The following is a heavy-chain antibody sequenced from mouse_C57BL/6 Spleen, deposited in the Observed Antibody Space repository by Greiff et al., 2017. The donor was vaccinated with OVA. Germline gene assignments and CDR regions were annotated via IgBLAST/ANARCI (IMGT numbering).Heavy chain of an antibody. D-gene: IGHD3-2*02. CDR2: ISDGGSYT. Sequence: EVKLVESGGGLVKPGGSLKLSCAASGFTFSSYAMSWVRQTPEKRLEWVATISDGGSYTYYPDNVKGRFTISRDNAKNNLYLQMSHLKSEDTAMYYCARDQTAQTLFAYWGQGTLATVSA. CDR3: ARDQTAQTLFAY. CDR1: GFTFSSYA. J-gene: IGHJ3*01. V-gene: IGHV5-4*01.